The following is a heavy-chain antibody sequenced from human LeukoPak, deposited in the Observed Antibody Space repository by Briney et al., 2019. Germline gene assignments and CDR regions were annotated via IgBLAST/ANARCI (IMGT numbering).Heavy chain of an antibody. V-gene: IGHV1-18*01. CDR2: ISAYNGNT. D-gene: IGHD6-19*01. CDR3: ARGPYSSGWYGLDY. CDR1: GYAFTNYG. J-gene: IGHJ4*02. Sequence: ASVKVSCKASGYAFTNYGITWVRQAPGQGLEWMGWISAYNGNTNYAQKLQGRVTMTTDTSTSTAYMELRSLRSEDTAVYYCARGPYSSGWYGLDYWGQGTLVTVSS.